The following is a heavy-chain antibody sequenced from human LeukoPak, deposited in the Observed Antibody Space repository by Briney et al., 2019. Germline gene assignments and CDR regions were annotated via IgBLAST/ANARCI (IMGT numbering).Heavy chain of an antibody. CDR2: IYYSGST. J-gene: IGHJ4*02. CDR1: GGSFSSGGYS. CDR3: ARSSDSGSYYEENYFDY. D-gene: IGHD1-26*01. Sequence: PSETLSLTCTVSGGSFSSGGYSWTWIRQHPGKGLEWIGYIYYSGSTYYNPSLKSRVTISVDTSKNQFSLKLSSVTAADTAVYYCARSSDSGSYYEENYFDYWGQGTLVTVSS. V-gene: IGHV4-31*03.